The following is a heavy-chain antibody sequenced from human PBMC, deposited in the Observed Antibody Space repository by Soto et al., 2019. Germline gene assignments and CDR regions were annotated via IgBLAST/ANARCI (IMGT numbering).Heavy chain of an antibody. V-gene: IGHV1-18*01. CDR2: ICAYNCTI. CDR3: ARDATGYSYGYYNWFDP. J-gene: IGHJ5*02. CDR1: GYTFTSYG. D-gene: IGHD5-18*01. Sequence: GASVKVSCKASGYTFTSYGISWVRQAPGQWLEWMGWICAYNCTINFSQKLQGRVIMTIDTSSSTAYMDLSSLRSEDTALYYCARDATGYSYGYYNWFDPWGQGTLVTVS.